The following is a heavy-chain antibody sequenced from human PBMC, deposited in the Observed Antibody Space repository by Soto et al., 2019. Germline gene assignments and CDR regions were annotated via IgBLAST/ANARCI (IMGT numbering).Heavy chain of an antibody. D-gene: IGHD6-13*01. CDR3: ARQRIAAAQYYFDY. J-gene: IGHJ4*02. Sequence: SETLSLTCTVSGGSVSSGSYYWTWIRQPPGKGLEWMGYIISSGSTDYNPPLKSRVTISVDSSKNEFSLKLRSVTAADTAVYYCARQRIAAAQYYFDYWGQGMLVTVSS. CDR2: IISSGST. CDR1: GGSVSSGSYY. V-gene: IGHV4-61*01.